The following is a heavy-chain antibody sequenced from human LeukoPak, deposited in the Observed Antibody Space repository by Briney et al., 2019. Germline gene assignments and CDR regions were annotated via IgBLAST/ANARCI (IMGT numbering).Heavy chain of an antibody. Sequence: GGSLRLSCAVSGFTFSDFWMSWVRQAPGKGLEWVGIIKKDGGAKHYVDSVKDRSTISRDNAKNSLYLQINSLRAEDTAVYYCARGGQFVTDYWGQGTLVTVSS. D-gene: IGHD6-6*01. CDR3: ARGGQFVTDY. J-gene: IGHJ4*02. CDR1: GFTFSDFW. CDR2: IKKDGGAK. V-gene: IGHV3-7*05.